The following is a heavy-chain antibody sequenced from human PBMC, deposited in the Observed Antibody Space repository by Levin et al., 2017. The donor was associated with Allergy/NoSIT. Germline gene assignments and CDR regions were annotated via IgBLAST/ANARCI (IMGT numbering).Heavy chain of an antibody. Sequence: SETLSLTCTVSGGSISSSSYYWGWIRQPPGKGLEWIGSIYYSGSTYYNPSLKSRVTISVDTSKNQFSLKLSSVTAADTAVYYCASGYCSGGSCYGIYYYYAMDVWGQGTTVTVSS. D-gene: IGHD2-15*01. CDR2: IYYSGST. CDR1: GGSISSSSYY. V-gene: IGHV4-39*01. CDR3: ASGYCSGGSCYGIYYYYAMDV. J-gene: IGHJ6*02.